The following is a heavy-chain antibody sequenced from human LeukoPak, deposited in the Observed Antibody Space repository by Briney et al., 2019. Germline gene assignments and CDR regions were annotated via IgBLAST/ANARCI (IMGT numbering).Heavy chain of an antibody. CDR1: GFTFSSYA. D-gene: IGHD5-24*01. Sequence: PGGSLRLSCAASGFTFSSYAMHWVRQAPGKGLEWVAVISYDGSNKCYADSVKGRFTISRDNSKNTLYLQMNSLRAEDTAVYYCARVRWLQFVTVDYWGQGTLVTVSS. CDR3: ARVRWLQFVTVDY. CDR2: ISYDGSNK. V-gene: IGHV3-30-3*01. J-gene: IGHJ4*02.